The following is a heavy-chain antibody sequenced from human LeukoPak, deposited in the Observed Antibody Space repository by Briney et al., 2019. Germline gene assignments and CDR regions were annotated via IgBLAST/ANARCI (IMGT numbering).Heavy chain of an antibody. D-gene: IGHD6-13*01. CDR3: ATGRSPYMGSSSWYLARTHKNYYYYYMDV. CDR2: FDPEDGET. CDR1: GYTLTELS. V-gene: IGHV1-24*01. J-gene: IGHJ6*03. Sequence: GASVKVSCKVSGYTLTELSMHWVRQAPGKGLEWMGGFDPEDGETIYAQKFQGRVTMTEDTSTDTAYMELSSLRSEDTAVYYCATGRSPYMGSSSWYLARTHKNYYYYYMDVWGKGTTVTVSS.